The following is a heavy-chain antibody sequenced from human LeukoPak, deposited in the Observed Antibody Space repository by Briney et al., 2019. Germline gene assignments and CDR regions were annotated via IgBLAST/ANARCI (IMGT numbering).Heavy chain of an antibody. J-gene: IGHJ4*02. CDR3: ARDIPTTWELRPYYFDY. D-gene: IGHD1-26*01. CDR2: ISSSGSTI. CDR1: GFTFSSYE. Sequence: PGGSLRLSCAASGFTFSSYEMNWVRQAPGKGLEWVSYISSSGSTIYYADSVKGRFTISRDNAKNSLYLQMNSLRAGDTAVYYCARDIPTTWELRPYYFDYWGQGTLVTVSS. V-gene: IGHV3-48*03.